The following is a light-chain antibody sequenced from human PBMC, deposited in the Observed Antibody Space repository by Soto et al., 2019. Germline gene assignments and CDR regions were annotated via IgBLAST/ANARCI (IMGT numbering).Light chain of an antibody. CDR2: HVS. V-gene: IGLV2-14*01. CDR1: SRDVGNYNF. CDR3: SSYTSGSVL. Sequence: QSVLTQPASVSGSPGQSITISCTGTSRDVGNYNFVSWYQQHPGKAPKVIIYHVSNRPSGVSDGFSASKSVYTASLTIWGLQTEDEAVYFCSSYTSGSVLFGGGTKLTVL. J-gene: IGLJ3*02.